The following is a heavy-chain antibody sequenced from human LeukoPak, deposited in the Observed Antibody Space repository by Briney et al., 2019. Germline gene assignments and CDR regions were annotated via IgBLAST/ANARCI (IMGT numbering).Heavy chain of an antibody. CDR1: GGSFSGYY. V-gene: IGHV4-34*01. CDR3: TRGSFLGAKVDF. J-gene: IGHJ4*02. D-gene: IGHD4/OR15-4a*01. Sequence: PSETLSLTCAVYGGSFSGYYWSWIRQPPGKGLEWIGEINHSGSTNYNPSLKSRVTISVDTSKNQFSLKLSSVTAADTAVYYRTRGSFLGAKVDFWGQGTLVTVSS. CDR2: INHSGST.